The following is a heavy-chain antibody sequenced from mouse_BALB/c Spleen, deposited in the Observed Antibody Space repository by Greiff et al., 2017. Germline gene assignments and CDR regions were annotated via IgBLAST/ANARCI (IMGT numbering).Heavy chain of an antibody. CDR1: GFNIKDTY. CDR2: FDPANGNT. V-gene: IGHV14-3*02. J-gene: IGHJ4*01. Sequence: VQLKQPGAELVKPGASVKLSCTASGFNIKDTYMHWVKQRPEQGLEWIGRFDPANGNTKYDPKFQGKATITADTSSNTAYLQLSSLTSEDTAVYYCARDYDVAMDYWGQGTSVTVSS. CDR3: ARDYDVAMDY. D-gene: IGHD2-4*01.